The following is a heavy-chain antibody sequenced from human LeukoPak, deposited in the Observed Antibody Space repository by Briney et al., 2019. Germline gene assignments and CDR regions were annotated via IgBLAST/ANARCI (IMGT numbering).Heavy chain of an antibody. CDR3: TRDGYNRPSDY. J-gene: IGHJ4*02. Sequence: GGSLRLSCTASGFTFGDYAMSWVRQAPGKGLEWVGFIRSKAYGGTTEYAASVKGRFTTSRDDSKSIAYLQMNSLKTENTAVYYCTRDGYNRPSDYWGQGTLVTVSS. CDR2: IRSKAYGGTT. CDR1: GFTFGDYA. D-gene: IGHD5-12*01. V-gene: IGHV3-49*04.